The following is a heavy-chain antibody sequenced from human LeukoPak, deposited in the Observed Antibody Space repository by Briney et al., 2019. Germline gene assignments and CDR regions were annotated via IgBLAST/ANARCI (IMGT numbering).Heavy chain of an antibody. CDR3: ARPLVAGLDAFDI. Sequence: SVKVSCKASGGTFSSYAISWVRQAPGQGLGWMGGIIPIFGTANYAQKFQGRVTITADESTSTAYMELSSLRSEDTAVYYCARPLVAGLDAFDIWGQGTMVTVSS. V-gene: IGHV1-69*13. D-gene: IGHD3-10*01. CDR2: IIPIFGTA. J-gene: IGHJ3*02. CDR1: GGTFSSYA.